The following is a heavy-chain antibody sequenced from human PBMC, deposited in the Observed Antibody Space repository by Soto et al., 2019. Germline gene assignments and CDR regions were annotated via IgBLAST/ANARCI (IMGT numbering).Heavy chain of an antibody. D-gene: IGHD2-2*01. V-gene: IGHV4-39*01. CDR3: ARHVVLPYYSGIDV. J-gene: IGHJ6*02. CDR1: GGSISSSSYY. Sequence: SETLSLTCTVSGGSISSSSYYWGWIRQPPGKGLEWIGSIYYSGSTYYNPSLKSRVTISVDTTKNQFSLKLSSVTAADTAVYYCARHVVLPYYSGIDVCGQGTTVTVSS. CDR2: IYYSGST.